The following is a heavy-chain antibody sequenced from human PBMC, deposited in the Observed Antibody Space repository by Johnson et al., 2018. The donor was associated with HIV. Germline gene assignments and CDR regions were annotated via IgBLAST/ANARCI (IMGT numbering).Heavy chain of an antibody. CDR3: TTMSALWFGDLHVFGDGFDI. Sequence: VQLVESGGGVVQPGGSLRLSCAASGFTFSSYAMHWVRQAPGKGLEWVANIKQDGSEKYYVDSVKGRFIISRDDSKNTLYLQMNGLKTEDTAVYYCTTMSALWFGDLHVFGDGFDIWGQGTMVTVSS. D-gene: IGHD3-10*01. J-gene: IGHJ3*02. V-gene: IGHV3-7*03. CDR1: GFTFSSYA. CDR2: IKQDGSEK.